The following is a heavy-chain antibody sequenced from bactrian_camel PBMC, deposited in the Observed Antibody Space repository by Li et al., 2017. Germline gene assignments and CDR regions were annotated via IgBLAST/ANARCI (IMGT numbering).Heavy chain of an antibody. J-gene: IGHJ4*01. CDR3: AADDGYCGANATPGFNM. Sequence: SCAASGYTSSDYYMTWVRQAPGKGLEWVSTITNGGGTTYYADSVKGRFSIPRDIAAHILYLQMDNLTLEDTAMYYCAADDGYCGANATPGFNMWGQGTQVTV. CDR1: GYTSSDYY. V-gene: IGHV3S28*01. CDR2: ITNGGGTT. D-gene: IGHD2*01.